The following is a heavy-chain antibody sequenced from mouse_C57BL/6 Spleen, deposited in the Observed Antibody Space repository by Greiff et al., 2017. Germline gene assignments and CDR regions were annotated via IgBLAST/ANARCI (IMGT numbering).Heavy chain of an antibody. V-gene: IGHV1-52*01. J-gene: IGHJ1*03. Sequence: QVQLQQPGAELVRPGSSVKLSCKASGYTFTSYWMHWVKQRPIQGLEWIGNIDPSDSETHYNQKFKDKATLTVDKSSSTAYMQLSSLTSEESAVYYGARSRIYDGYHGGYCDVWGTGTTVTGSS. CDR1: GYTFTSYW. CDR3: ARSRIYDGYHGGYCDV. D-gene: IGHD2-3*01. CDR2: IDPSDSET.